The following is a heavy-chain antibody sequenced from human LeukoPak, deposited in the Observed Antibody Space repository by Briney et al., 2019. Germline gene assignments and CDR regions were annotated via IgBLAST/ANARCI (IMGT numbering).Heavy chain of an antibody. V-gene: IGHV3-7*01. J-gene: IGHJ4*02. Sequence: GGSLRLSCAASGFTFSSYWMSWVRQAPGKGPEWVANIKQDGSEKYYVDSVKGRFTISRDNAKNSLYLQMNSLRAEDTAVYYCAREVYDGVLDYWGQGTLVPVSS. CDR1: GFTFSSYW. CDR2: IKQDGSEK. CDR3: AREVYDGVLDY. D-gene: IGHD3-3*01.